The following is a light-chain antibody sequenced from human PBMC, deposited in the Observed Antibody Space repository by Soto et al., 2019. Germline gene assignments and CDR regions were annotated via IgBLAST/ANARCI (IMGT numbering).Light chain of an antibody. CDR2: EVS. Sequence: QSALTQPASVSGSPGQSITISCTGTSSDVGGYNYVSWYQQHPGKAPKLMIYEVSNRPSGVSNRFSGSKYGNTASLTISGLQAEDEADDYCSSYTSSSIDYVFGTGTKLTVL. CDR3: SSYTSSSIDYV. CDR1: SSDVGGYNY. J-gene: IGLJ1*01. V-gene: IGLV2-14*01.